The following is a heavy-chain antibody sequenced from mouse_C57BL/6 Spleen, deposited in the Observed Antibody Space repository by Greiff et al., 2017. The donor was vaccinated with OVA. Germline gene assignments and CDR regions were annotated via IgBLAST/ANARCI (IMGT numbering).Heavy chain of an antibody. CDR2: INPNNGGT. V-gene: IGHV1-26*01. Sequence: VQLQQSGPELVKPGASVKISCKASGYTFTDYYMNWVKQSHGKSLEWIGDINPNNGGTSYNQKFKGKATLTVDKSSSTAYMELRSLTSEDSAVYYCASSLAYYFDYWGQGTTLTVSS. J-gene: IGHJ2*01. CDR3: ASSLAYYFDY. CDR1: GYTFTDYY. D-gene: IGHD1-2*01.